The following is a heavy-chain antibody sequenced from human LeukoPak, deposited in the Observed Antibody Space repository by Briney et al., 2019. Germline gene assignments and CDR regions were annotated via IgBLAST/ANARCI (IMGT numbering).Heavy chain of an antibody. CDR1: GFTFSSYG. V-gene: IGHV3-33*01. CDR2: IWYDGSNK. CDR3: ARDQARYSSSSLTLSYYYGMDV. Sequence: GGSLRLSCAASGFTFSSYGMHWVRQAPGKGLEWVAAIWYDGSNKYYADSVKGRFTISRDNSKNTLYLQMNSLRAEDTAVYYCARDQARYSSSSLTLSYYYGMDVWGQGTTVTVSS. D-gene: IGHD6-6*01. J-gene: IGHJ6*02.